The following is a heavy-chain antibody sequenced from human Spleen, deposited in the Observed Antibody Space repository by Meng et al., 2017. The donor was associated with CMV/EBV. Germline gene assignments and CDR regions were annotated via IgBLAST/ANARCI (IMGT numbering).Heavy chain of an antibody. V-gene: IGHV3-23*01. CDR3: AKDPIGGNSFI. CDR2: ISGSGGST. J-gene: IGHJ4*02. CDR1: GFTFSSYA. D-gene: IGHD4-23*01. Sequence: LSCGASGFTFSSYAMSWVRQAPGKGLEWVSAISGSGGSTYYADSVKGRFTISRDNSKNTLYLQMNSLRAEDTAVYYCAKDPIGGNSFIWGQGTLVTVSS.